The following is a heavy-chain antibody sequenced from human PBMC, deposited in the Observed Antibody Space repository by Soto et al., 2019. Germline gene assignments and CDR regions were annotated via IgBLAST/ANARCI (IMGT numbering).Heavy chain of an antibody. Sequence: ASVKVSCKAPGYTFTSYGISWVRQAPGQGLEWMGWISAYNGNTNYAQKLQGRVTMTTDTSTSTAYMELRSLRSDDTAVYYCARDSSGTTPFFGYYYYGMDVWGQGTTVTVSS. CDR3: ARDSSGTTPFFGYYYYGMDV. V-gene: IGHV1-18*01. D-gene: IGHD6-19*01. CDR1: GYTFTSYG. J-gene: IGHJ6*02. CDR2: ISAYNGNT.